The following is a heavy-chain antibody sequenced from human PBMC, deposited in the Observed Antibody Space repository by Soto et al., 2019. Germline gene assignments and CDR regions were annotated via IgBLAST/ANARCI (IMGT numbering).Heavy chain of an antibody. D-gene: IGHD6-6*01. CDR2: TYYRSNWYN. J-gene: IGHJ5*02. Sequence: SQTLALACAISGDSVSSNSSAWNGIRQSPSRGLELLGRTYYRSNWYNDYAVSVKSRITINPDTSKNQFSLQLNSVTPEDTAVYYCARDRSSSSELVNWFDPWGQGTLVTVSS. CDR1: GDSVSSNSSA. CDR3: ARDRSSSSELVNWFDP. V-gene: IGHV6-1*01.